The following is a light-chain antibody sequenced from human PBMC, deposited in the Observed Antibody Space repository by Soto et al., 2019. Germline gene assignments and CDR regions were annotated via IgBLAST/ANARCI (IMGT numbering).Light chain of an antibody. V-gene: IGKV3-15*01. CDR1: QNIWNK. J-gene: IGKJ4*01. CDR2: DAS. CDR3: QHYNDWPLT. Sequence: EIVMTQSPATLSVSPGERVTLSCRASQNIWNKLAWYQQKPGQTPRLLIFDASTRATGIPARFSGSGSETEFTLTISSLQSEDFEVYYCQHYNDWPLTFGGGTKVDIK.